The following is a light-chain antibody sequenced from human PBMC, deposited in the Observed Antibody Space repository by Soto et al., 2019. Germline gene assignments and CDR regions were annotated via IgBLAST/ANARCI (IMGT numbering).Light chain of an antibody. CDR2: DAS. CDR1: QSVSSN. CDR3: QQRSSWPLS. Sequence: EIVMTQSPATLSVSPGERATLSCRASQSVSSNLAWYQQKPGQAPRLLIYDASNRATGIPARFSGSGSETDFTLTISSLEPEDFAVYYCQQRSSWPLSFGGGTKVDIK. V-gene: IGKV3-11*01. J-gene: IGKJ4*01.